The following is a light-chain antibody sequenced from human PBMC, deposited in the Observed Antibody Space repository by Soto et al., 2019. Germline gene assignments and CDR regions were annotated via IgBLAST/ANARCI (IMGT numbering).Light chain of an antibody. J-gene: IGLJ2*01. CDR1: SSDVGGYNF. V-gene: IGLV2-8*01. CDR2: EVS. CDR3: SSYAGTNIPVV. Sequence: QSALTQPPSASGSPGQSVTISCTGSSSDVGGYNFVSWYQQHPGKAPKLMIYEVSERPSGVPNRFSDSKSGNTASLTVSGLQTDDEADYYCSSYAGTNIPVVFGGGTKLTVL.